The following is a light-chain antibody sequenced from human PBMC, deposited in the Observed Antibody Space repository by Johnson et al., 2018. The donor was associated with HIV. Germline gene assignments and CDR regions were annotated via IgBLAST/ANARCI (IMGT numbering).Light chain of an antibody. J-gene: IGLJ1*01. V-gene: IGLV1-51*01. CDR1: SSNVGSSF. CDR3: GTWDTSLRTGF. CDR2: DNN. Sequence: QSILTQPPSVSAAPGQTVTISCSGSSSNVGSSFVSWYRQVPGTAPKLLIYDNNKRPSGIPGRFSGSKSGTSATLGITGLQTGDEADYYCGTWDTSLRTGFFGTGTKVTVL.